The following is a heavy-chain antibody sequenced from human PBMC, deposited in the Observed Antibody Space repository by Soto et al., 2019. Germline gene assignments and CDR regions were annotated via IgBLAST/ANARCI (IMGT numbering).Heavy chain of an antibody. CDR1: GVSVSSTSYN. V-gene: IGHV4-31*03. CDR2: IYYSGST. CDR3: ARDRVVVVPAAIRYYYYGMDV. D-gene: IGHD2-2*02. Sequence: PSETLSLTCNVSGVSVSSTSYNWSWIRQHPGKGLEWIGYIYYSGSTYYNPSLKSRVTISVDTSKNQFSLKLSSVTAADTAVYYCARDRVVVVPAAIRYYYYGMDVWGQGTTVTVSS. J-gene: IGHJ6*02.